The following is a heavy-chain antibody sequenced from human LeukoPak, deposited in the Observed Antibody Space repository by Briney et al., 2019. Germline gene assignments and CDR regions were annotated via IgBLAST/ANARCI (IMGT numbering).Heavy chain of an antibody. CDR1: GGSISSYY. J-gene: IGHJ5*02. CDR2: IYTSGST. Sequence: PSETLSLTCTVSGGSISSYYWSWIRQPAGKGLEWIGRIYTSGSTNYNPSLKSRVTMSVDASKNQFSLKLSSVTAADTAVYYCASGGFDTAMAADWFDPWGQGTLVTVSS. D-gene: IGHD5-18*01. CDR3: ASGGFDTAMAADWFDP. V-gene: IGHV4-4*07.